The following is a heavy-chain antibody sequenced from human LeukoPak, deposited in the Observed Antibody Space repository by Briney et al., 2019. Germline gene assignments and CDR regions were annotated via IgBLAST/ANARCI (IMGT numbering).Heavy chain of an antibody. CDR2: IYTSGST. J-gene: IGHJ5*02. CDR1: GGSISSYY. D-gene: IGHD3-22*01. Sequence: SETLSLTCTVSGGSISSYYWSWIRQPAGKGLEWNGRIYTSGSTNYNPSLKSRITMSVDTSKNQFSLKLSSVTAADTALYYCARGGMYYYDSNNWFDPWGQGTLVTVSS. CDR3: ARGGMYYYDSNNWFDP. V-gene: IGHV4-4*07.